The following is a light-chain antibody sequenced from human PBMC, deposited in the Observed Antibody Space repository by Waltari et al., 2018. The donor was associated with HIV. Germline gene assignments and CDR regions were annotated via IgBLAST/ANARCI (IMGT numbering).Light chain of an antibody. CDR2: QVS. V-gene: IGLV2-14*02. CDR1: SRYVGIYNL. Sequence: QSAPTQPASVSGSPGQSITISCTGTSRYVGIYNLVSWYQQYPGKAPKLMIYQVSERPSGVSPRFSGSKSGNTASLTISGLQAEDEADYYCTSYASSSSLLFGGGTKLTVL. CDR3: TSYASSSSLL. J-gene: IGLJ2*01.